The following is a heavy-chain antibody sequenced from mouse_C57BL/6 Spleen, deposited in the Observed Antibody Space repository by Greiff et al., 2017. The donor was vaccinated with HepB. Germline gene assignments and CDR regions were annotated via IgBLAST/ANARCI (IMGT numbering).Heavy chain of an antibody. CDR2: IYPGSGST. Sequence: VQLQQPGAELVKPGASVKMSCKASGYTFTSYWITWVKQRPGQGLEWIGDIYPGSGSTNYNEKFKSKATLTVDTSSSTAYIQLSRLTSEDSAVYYCARFSYDYVFAYWGQGTLVTVSA. D-gene: IGHD2-4*01. J-gene: IGHJ3*01. CDR1: GYTFTSYW. V-gene: IGHV1-55*01. CDR3: ARFSYDYVFAY.